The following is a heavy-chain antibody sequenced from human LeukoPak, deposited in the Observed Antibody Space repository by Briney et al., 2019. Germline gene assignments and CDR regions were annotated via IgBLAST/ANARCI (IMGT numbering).Heavy chain of an antibody. CDR3: ASCKYHPAGYYYYMDV. V-gene: IGHV1-69*05. J-gene: IGHJ6*03. CDR2: IIPIFGTA. Sequence: ASVKVSCKASGGTFSSYAISWVQQAPGQGLEWMGGIIPIFGTANYAQKFQGRVTITTDESTSTAYMELSSLRSEDTAVYYCASCKYHPAGYYYYMDVWGKGTTVTVSS. D-gene: IGHD2-2*01. CDR1: GGTFSSYA.